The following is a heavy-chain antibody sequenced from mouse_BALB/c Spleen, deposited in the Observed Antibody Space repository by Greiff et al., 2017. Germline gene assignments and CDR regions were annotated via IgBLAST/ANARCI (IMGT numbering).Heavy chain of an antibody. J-gene: IGHJ3*01. V-gene: IGHV5-15*02. D-gene: IGHD2-14*01. CDR1: GFTFSDYG. Sequence: EVHLVESGGGLVQPGGSRKLSCAASGFTFSDYGMAWVRQAPGKGPEWVAFISNLAYSIYYADTVTGRFTISRENAKNTLYLEMSSLRSEDTAMYYCARDEGYDFAYWGQGTLVTVSA. CDR2: ISNLAYSI. CDR3: ARDEGYDFAY.